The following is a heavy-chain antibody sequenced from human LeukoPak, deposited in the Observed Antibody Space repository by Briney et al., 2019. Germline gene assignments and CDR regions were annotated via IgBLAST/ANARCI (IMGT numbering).Heavy chain of an antibody. CDR1: GYTFTTYG. D-gene: IGHD3-22*01. CDR2: ISPYSGDT. Sequence: ASVKVSCKPSGYTFTTYGISWVRQAPGQGLEWMGWISPYSGDTNYTQKLQGRVTMTTDTSTSIAYLELRSLRSDDTAMYYCARDVNLWKSYYDSSSSSAFDLWGQGTMVTVSS. CDR3: ARDVNLWKSYYDSSSSSAFDL. V-gene: IGHV1-18*01. J-gene: IGHJ3*01.